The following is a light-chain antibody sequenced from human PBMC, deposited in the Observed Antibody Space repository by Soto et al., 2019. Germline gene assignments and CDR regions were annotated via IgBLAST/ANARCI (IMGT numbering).Light chain of an antibody. CDR3: QPRNDWPIT. CDR2: GAY. Sequence: EIVLTQSPASLSLCPGERATLSFRASQSVDSHLVWYQQKPGQAPRLLIFGAYNRATGITARFSGSGSGTDFTLAINRLEPDDFAVYYCQPRNDWPITFGQGTRLEIK. CDR1: QSVDSH. V-gene: IGKV3-11*01. J-gene: IGKJ5*01.